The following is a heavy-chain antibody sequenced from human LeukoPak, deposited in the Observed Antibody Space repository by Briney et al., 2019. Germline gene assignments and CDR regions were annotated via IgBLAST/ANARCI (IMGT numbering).Heavy chain of an antibody. D-gene: IGHD2-2*01. V-gene: IGHV1-2*02. CDR2: INPNSGGT. Sequence: ASVKVSFKASGYTFTGYYMHWVRQAPGQGVEGMGWINPNSGGTNYAQKFQGRVTMPRDTSISTAYMELSRLRSDDTAVYYCARAYLHCSSTSCPSYYYYGMDVWGQGTTVTVSS. CDR1: GYTFTGYY. CDR3: ARAYLHCSSTSCPSYYYYGMDV. J-gene: IGHJ6*02.